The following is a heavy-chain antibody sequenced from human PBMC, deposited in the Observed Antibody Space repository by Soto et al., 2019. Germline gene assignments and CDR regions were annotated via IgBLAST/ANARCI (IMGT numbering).Heavy chain of an antibody. V-gene: IGHV3-21*01. D-gene: IGHD1-1*01. CDR2: IRGFGPYT. CDR3: AKDKGVFNWATSYFDY. CDR1: GFTFRSYT. J-gene: IGHJ4*02. Sequence: GGSLRLSCVASGFTFRSYTMNWVRQAPGKGLEWVSAIRGFGPYTFYADSVKGRFTISRDNAKNSLYLQMNSPRPEDTAVYYCAKDKGVFNWATSYFDYWGQGALVTVSS.